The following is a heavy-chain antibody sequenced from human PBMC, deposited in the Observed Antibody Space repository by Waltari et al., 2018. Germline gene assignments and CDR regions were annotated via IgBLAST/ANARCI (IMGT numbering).Heavy chain of an antibody. CDR3: ARLSQYSSSSYYFDY. D-gene: IGHD6-6*01. J-gene: IGHJ4*02. CDR2: INHSGST. Sequence: QVQLQQWGAGLLKPSETLSLTCAVYGGSFRGYYWSWFRQPPGKGLEWIGEINHSGSTNYNPSLKSRVTISVDTSKNQFSLKLSSVTAADTAVYYCARLSQYSSSSYYFDYWGQGTLVTVS. CDR1: GGSFRGYY. V-gene: IGHV4-34*01.